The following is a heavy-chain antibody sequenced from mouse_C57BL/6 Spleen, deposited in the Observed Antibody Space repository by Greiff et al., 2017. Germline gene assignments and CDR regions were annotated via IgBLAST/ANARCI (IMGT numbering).Heavy chain of an antibody. CDR1: GYTFTSYW. Sequence: VQLQQPGAELVKPGASVKLSCKASGYTFTSYWMHWVKQRPGQGLAWIGMIHPNSGSTNYNEKFKSKATLTVDKSSSTAYMQLSSLTSEDSAVYYCARSVYYDYEAYWGQGTLVTVSA. CDR2: IHPNSGST. D-gene: IGHD2-4*01. V-gene: IGHV1-64*01. CDR3: ARSVYYDYEAY. J-gene: IGHJ3*01.